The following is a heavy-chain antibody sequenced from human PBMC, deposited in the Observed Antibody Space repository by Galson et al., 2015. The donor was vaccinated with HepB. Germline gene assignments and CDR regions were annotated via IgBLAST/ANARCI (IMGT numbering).Heavy chain of an antibody. CDR2: ISSSSRTI. CDR1: GFTFSSYS. D-gene: IGHD4-23*01. CDR3: ARDPYNGGNSGGYYFDN. J-gene: IGHJ4*02. V-gene: IGHV3-48*01. Sequence: SLRLSCAASGFTFSSYSMNWVRQAPGKGLEWVSYISSSSRTIYYADSVKGRFTISRDNAQKSLYLQMNSLRAEDTAVYYCARDPYNGGNSGGYYFDNWGQGTLVTVSS.